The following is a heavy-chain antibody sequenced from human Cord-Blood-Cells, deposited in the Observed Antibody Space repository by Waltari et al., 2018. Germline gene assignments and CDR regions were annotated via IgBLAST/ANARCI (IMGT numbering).Heavy chain of an antibody. J-gene: IGHJ6*02. V-gene: IGHV3-30*18. CDR3: AKGEGYCSSTSCYYYYYYGMDV. D-gene: IGHD2-2*01. CDR1: GFTFSSYG. Sequence: QVQLVESGGGVVQPGRSLRLSCAASGFTFSSYGMHWVRPAPGTGLEWVAVISYDGSNKYYADSVKGRFTISRDNSKNTLYLQMNSLRAEDTAVYYCAKGEGYCSSTSCYYYYYYGMDVWGQGTTVTVSS. CDR2: ISYDGSNK.